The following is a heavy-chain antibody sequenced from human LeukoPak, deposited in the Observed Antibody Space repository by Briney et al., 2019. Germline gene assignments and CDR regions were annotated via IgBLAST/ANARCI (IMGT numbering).Heavy chain of an antibody. J-gene: IGHJ6*03. CDR3: ASGTYGYYMDV. CDR1: NYSISNSLY. CDR2: SYRSGST. Sequence: SEPLSLTCSGSNYSISNSLYWGWHRQPPGKGLEWIGSSYRSGSTFYNPPLKSRVTISLDTSKNQFSLKLSSVTAADTAAYFCASGTYGYYMDVWGKGTTVSVSS. V-gene: IGHV4-38-2*02. D-gene: IGHD1-14*01.